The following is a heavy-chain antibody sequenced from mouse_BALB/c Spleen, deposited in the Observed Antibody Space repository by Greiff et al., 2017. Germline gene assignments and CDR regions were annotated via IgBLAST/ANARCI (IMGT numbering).Heavy chain of an antibody. CDR2: IRNKANGYTT. CDR1: GFTFTDYY. CDR3: ARGGMDD. V-gene: IGHV7-3*02. Sequence: EVMLVESGGGLVQPGGSLRLSCATSGFTFTDYYMSWVRQPPGKALEWLGFIRNKANGYTTEYSASVKGRFTISRDNSQSILYLQMNTLRAEDSATYYCARGGMDDWGQGTSVTVPS. J-gene: IGHJ4*01.